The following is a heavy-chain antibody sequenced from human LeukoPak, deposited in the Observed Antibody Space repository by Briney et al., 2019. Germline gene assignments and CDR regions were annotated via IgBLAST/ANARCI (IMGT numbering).Heavy chain of an antibody. D-gene: IGHD3-10*01. CDR1: GGSISSSSYY. Sequence: SETLSLTCTVSGGSISSSSYYWGWIRQPPGKGLEWIGSIYYSGSTYYNPSLKSRVTISVDTSKNQFSLKLSSVTAADTAVYYCARGRGVLLWFGDLYFDYWGQGTLDTASS. CDR2: IYYSGST. J-gene: IGHJ4*02. CDR3: ARGRGVLLWFGDLYFDY. V-gene: IGHV4-39*07.